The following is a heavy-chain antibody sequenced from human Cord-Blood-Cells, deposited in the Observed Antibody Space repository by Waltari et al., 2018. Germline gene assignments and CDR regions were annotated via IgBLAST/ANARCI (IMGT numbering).Heavy chain of an antibody. CDR1: GYTFTGYY. J-gene: IGHJ4*02. CDR3: ARGPRSKVGATDY. D-gene: IGHD1-26*01. CDR2: NNPNSGGT. V-gene: IGHV1-2*02. Sequence: QVQLVQSGAEVKKPGASVKVSCKASGYTFTGYYMHWVRQAPGHGLEWMGGNNPNSGGTNYAQKVQGRVTMTRETSISTAYMELSRLRSDDTAVYYCARGPRSKVGATDYWGQGTLVTVSS.